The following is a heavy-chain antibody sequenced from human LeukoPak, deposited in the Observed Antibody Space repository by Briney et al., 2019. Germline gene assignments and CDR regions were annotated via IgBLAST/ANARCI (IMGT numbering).Heavy chain of an antibody. CDR2: IIPIFGTA. CDR3: ARGVLGGGYYTTVYYYYMDV. D-gene: IGHD3-3*01. CDR1: GGTFSSYA. J-gene: IGHJ6*03. V-gene: IGHV1-69*05. Sequence: SVKVSCKASGGTFSSYATSWVRQAPGQGLEWMGGIIPIFGTADYAQKFQGRVTITTDESTSTAYMELSSLRSEDTAVYYCARGVLGGGYYTTVYYYYMDVWGKGTTVTVSS.